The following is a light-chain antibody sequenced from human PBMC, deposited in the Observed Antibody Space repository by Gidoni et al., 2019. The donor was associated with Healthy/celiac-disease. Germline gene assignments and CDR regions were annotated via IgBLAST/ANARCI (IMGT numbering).Light chain of an antibody. CDR1: QSISSY. CDR3: QQSYSNPQT. CDR2: AAS. V-gene: IGKV1-39*01. Sequence: IHMTQSPSSLSASVGDRVTITCRASQSISSYLNWYQQKPGKAPKLLIYAASSLQSGVPSRFSGSGSGTDFTLTISSLQPEDFATYYCQQSYSNPQTFGQXTKVEIK. J-gene: IGKJ1*01.